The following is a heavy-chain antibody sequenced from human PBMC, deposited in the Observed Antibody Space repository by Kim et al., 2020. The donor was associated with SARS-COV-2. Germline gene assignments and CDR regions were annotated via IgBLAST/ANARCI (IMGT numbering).Heavy chain of an antibody. CDR2: ISWNSGSI. D-gene: IGHD3-10*01. CDR1: GFTFDDYA. Sequence: GGSLRLSCAASGFTFDDYAMHWVRQAPGKGLEWVSGISWNSGSIGYADSVKGRFTISRDNAKNSLYLQMNSLRAEDTALYYCAKGKPYYYGSGSYDWFDP. J-gene: IGHJ5*02. V-gene: IGHV3-9*01. CDR3: AKGKPYYYGSGSYDWFDP.